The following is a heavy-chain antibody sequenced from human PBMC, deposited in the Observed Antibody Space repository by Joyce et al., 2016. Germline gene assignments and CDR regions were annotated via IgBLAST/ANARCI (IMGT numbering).Heavy chain of an antibody. Sequence: QVHLVESGGGVVQPGRSLRLSCAASGFTFTTYGVHWVRQAPGKGLEWVAVSSYDGSTKYYVDSVKGRFTISRDNSKNTLYLQMNSLRPEDTAVYYCAKERLEWELRPFYYGMDVWGQGTTVTVSS. V-gene: IGHV3-30*18. CDR3: AKERLEWELRPFYYGMDV. CDR1: GFTFTTYG. D-gene: IGHD1-26*01. J-gene: IGHJ6*02. CDR2: SSYDGSTK.